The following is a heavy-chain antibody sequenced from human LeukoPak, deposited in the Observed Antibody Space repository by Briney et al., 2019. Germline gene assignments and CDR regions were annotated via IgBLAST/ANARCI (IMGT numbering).Heavy chain of an antibody. CDR3: TKYYGSGSYEVFDY. D-gene: IGHD3-10*01. CDR2: IRSKAYGGTT. V-gene: IGHV3-49*03. J-gene: IGHJ4*02. Sequence: GGSLRLSCTASGFTFGDYAMSWFRQAPGKGLEWVGFIRSKAYGGTTEYAASVKGRFTISRDDSKSIAYLQMNSLKTEDTAVYYCTKYYGSGSYEVFDYWGQGTLVTVSS. CDR1: GFTFGDYA.